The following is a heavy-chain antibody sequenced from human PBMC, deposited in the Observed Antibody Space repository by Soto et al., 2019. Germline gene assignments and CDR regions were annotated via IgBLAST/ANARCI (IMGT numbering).Heavy chain of an antibody. CDR3: ARDAGASSNAFDV. CDR2: IFHTGAI. V-gene: IGHV4-30-2*01. Sequence: QLQLQESGSGLVKPSQTLSFTSTVPGNPANSEDFSWTWIGQTPGKGLEWIGYIFHTGAIYYNPSLKSRAVISVDRSKNHFSLNLTSVTAADTAVYYCARDAGASSNAFDVWGQGTMVTVSP. CDR1: GNPANSEDFS. J-gene: IGHJ3*01. D-gene: IGHD3-10*01.